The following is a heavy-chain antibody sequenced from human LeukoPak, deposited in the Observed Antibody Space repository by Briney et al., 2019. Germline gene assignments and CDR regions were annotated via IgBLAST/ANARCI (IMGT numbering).Heavy chain of an antibody. V-gene: IGHV4-39*07. CDR1: GGSISSSSYY. D-gene: IGHD6-6*01. J-gene: IGHJ4*02. CDR2: IYYSRST. Sequence: PSETLSLTCTVSGGSISSSSYYWGWIRQPPGKGLEGIGSIYYSRSTYYNPSLKSRVTISVDTSKNQFSLKLSSVTAADTAVYYCARLEWGTYSSSLFDYWGQGTLVTVSS. CDR3: ARLEWGTYSSSLFDY.